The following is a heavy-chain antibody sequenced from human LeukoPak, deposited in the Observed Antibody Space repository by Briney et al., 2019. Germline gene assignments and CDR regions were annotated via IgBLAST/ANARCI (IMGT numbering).Heavy chain of an antibody. J-gene: IGHJ4*02. V-gene: IGHV3-21*01. CDR2: IKSSGDYI. Sequence: PGGPLRLSCAASGFTFSSYNMNWVRQAPGKGLEWVSSIKSSGDYIYYADSVKGRFTTSRDNAKNSLYLQMNSLRAEDTAVYYCARGGYCSGTSCPYYFDYWGRGTLVTVSS. D-gene: IGHD2-2*01. CDR3: ARGGYCSGTSCPYYFDY. CDR1: GFTFSSYN.